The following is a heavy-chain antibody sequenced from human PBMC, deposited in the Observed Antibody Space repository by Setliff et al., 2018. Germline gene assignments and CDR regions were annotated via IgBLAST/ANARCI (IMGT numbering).Heavy chain of an antibody. J-gene: IGHJ4*02. D-gene: IGHD2-21*02. CDR1: DFTFSSYG. CDR3: AKDLWPTCGGDCYRPFDY. V-gene: IGHV3-30*02. CDR2: IRWGGTRK. Sequence: GGSLRLSCAASDFTFSSYGMHWVRQAPGKGLEWVAFIRWGGTRKDYADSLKGRFSISRDNSKNTLYLQMNSLRAEDTAVYYCAKDLWPTCGGDCYRPFDYWGQGTLVTVSS.